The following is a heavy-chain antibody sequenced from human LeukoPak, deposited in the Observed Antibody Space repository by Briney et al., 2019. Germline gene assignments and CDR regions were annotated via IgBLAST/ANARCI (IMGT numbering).Heavy chain of an antibody. D-gene: IGHD3-16*02. CDR2: IIPIFGTA. CDR1: GGTFSSYA. J-gene: IGHJ4*02. CDR3: ARSLSEGMAIFDY. V-gene: IGHV1-69*05. Sequence: SVKVSCKASGGTFSSYAISWVRQAPGQGLEWMGGIIPIFGTANYAQKFQGRVTITTDESTSTAYIELSSLRSEDTAVYYCARSLSEGMAIFDYWGQGTLVTVSS.